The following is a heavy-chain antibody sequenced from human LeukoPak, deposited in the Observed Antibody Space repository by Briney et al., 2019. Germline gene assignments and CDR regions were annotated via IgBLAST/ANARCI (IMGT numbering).Heavy chain of an antibody. J-gene: IGHJ4*02. V-gene: IGHV1-8*01. CDR2: MNPNSGNT. Sequence: ASVKVSCKASGYTFTSYDINWVRQATGQGLEWMGRMNPNSGNTGYAQKFQGRVTMTRNTSISTAYMELSSLRSEDTAVYYCARGRKQQLARGDYWGQGTLVTVSS. CDR3: ARGRKQQLARGDY. CDR1: GYTFTSYD. D-gene: IGHD6-13*01.